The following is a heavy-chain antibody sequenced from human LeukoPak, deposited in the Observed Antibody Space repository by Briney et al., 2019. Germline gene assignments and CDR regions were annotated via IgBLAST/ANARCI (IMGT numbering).Heavy chain of an antibody. D-gene: IGHD3-22*01. V-gene: IGHV1-69*01. CDR1: GGTFSSYA. Sequence: SVTVSCKASGGTFSSYAISWVRQAPGQGLEWMGGIIPIFGTANYAQKFQGRVTITADESTSTAYMELSSLRSEDTAVYYCARRAYYDSRGSLDFWGQGTLVTVSS. CDR2: IIPIFGTA. CDR3: ARRAYYDSRGSLDF. J-gene: IGHJ4*02.